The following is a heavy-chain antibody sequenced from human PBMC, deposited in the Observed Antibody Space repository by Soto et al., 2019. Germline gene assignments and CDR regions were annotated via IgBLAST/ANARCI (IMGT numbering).Heavy chain of an antibody. D-gene: IGHD6-13*01. CDR1: GFTFSSYG. CDR3: AKDRYSSSNNWFDP. CDR2: ISYDGSNK. V-gene: IGHV3-30*18. Sequence: LRLSCAASGFTFSSYGMHWVRQAPGKGLEWVAVISYDGSNKYYADSVKGRFTISRDNSKNTLYLQMNSLRAEDTAVYYCAKDRYSSSNNWFDPWGQGTLVTVSS. J-gene: IGHJ5*02.